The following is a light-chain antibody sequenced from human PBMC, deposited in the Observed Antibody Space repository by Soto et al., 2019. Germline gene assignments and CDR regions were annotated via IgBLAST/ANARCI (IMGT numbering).Light chain of an antibody. CDR3: CSYARSGTWV. CDR1: SSDVGSYDF. Sequence: QSALTQPASVSGSPGQSITISCTGTSSDVGSYDFVSWYQQHPGKAPKFIIYEVSKRRSGVSNRFSGSKSGNKASLTNSGLQAEDEADYYCCSYARSGTWVFGGGTEPAVL. CDR2: EVS. V-gene: IGLV2-23*02. J-gene: IGLJ3*02.